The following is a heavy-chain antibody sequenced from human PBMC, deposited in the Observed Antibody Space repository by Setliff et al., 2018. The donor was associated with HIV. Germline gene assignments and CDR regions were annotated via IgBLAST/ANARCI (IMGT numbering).Heavy chain of an antibody. CDR3: ARRERYYDILTGRVFDGFDI. V-gene: IGHV1-46*01. CDR2: INPSGGST. CDR1: GYTFTSYY. Sequence: ASVKVSCKASGYTFTSYYMHWVRQAPGQGLEWMGIINPSGGSTSYAQKFQGRVTMTRDTSTSTVYMELSSLRSEDTAVYYCARRERYYDILTGRVFDGFDIWGQGTMVTVSS. J-gene: IGHJ3*02. D-gene: IGHD3-9*01.